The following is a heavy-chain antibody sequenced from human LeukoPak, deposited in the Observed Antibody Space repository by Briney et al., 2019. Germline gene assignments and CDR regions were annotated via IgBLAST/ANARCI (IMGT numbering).Heavy chain of an antibody. CDR1: GGSISSYY. J-gene: IGHJ5*02. V-gene: IGHV4-59*01. D-gene: IGHD6-13*01. CDR2: IYYSGST. Sequence: TSETLSLTCTVSGGSISSYYWSWIRQPPGKGLEWIGYIYYSGSTNYNPSLKSRVTISVDTSKNQFSLKLSSVTAADTAVYYCAREDSSSWYWGGWFDPWGQGTLVTVSS. CDR3: AREDSSSWYWGGWFDP.